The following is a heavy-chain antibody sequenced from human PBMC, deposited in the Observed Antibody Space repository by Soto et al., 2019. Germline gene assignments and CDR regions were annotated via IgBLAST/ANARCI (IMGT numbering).Heavy chain of an antibody. CDR2: SYYSGST. Sequence: QVQLQESGPGLVKPSETLSLTCTVSGGSISSYYWSWIRQPPGKGLEWIGYSYYSGSTNYNPSLKSRVTISVDTSKNQFSLKLSSVTAADTAVYYCARVNDFWSGYSSSLWFDPWGQGTLVTVSS. V-gene: IGHV4-59*01. CDR3: ARVNDFWSGYSSSLWFDP. CDR1: GGSISSYY. D-gene: IGHD3-3*01. J-gene: IGHJ5*02.